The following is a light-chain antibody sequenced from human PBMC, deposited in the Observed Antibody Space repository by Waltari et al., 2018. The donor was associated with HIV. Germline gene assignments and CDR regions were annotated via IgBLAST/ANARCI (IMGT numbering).Light chain of an antibody. CDR2: YAS. J-gene: IGKJ3*01. Sequence: EIVLTQSPGTLSLSPGERATLSCRTSQSVSIDSLTWYQQKPGRAPRLLIYYASSRATGIPDRFTGSGSGTDFTLTISRLEPEDFAVYYCQHYDDSPQKFTFGPGTKVDMK. V-gene: IGKV3-20*01. CDR3: QHYDDSPQKFT. CDR1: QSVSIDS.